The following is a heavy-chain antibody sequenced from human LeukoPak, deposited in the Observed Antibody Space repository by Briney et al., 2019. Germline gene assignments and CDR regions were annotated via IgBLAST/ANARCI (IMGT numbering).Heavy chain of an antibody. V-gene: IGHV4-39*01. D-gene: IGHD3-9*01. CDR3: ARQTPEILRYFDWLLSPSWFDP. J-gene: IGHJ5*02. CDR2: IYYSGST. CDR1: GGSISSSSYY. Sequence: SETLSLTCTVSGGSISSSSYYWGWIRQPPGKGLEWIGCIYYSGSTYYNPSLKSRVTISVDTSKNQFSLKLSSVTAADTAVYYCARQTPEILRYFDWLLSPSWFDPWGQGTLVTVSS.